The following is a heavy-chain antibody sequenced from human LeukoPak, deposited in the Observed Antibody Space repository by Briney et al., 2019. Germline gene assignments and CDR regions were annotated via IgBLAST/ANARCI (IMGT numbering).Heavy chain of an antibody. Sequence: PGGSLRLSCAASGFTFSSYEMNWVRQAPGKGLEWVSYISSSGSTIYYADSVKGRFTISRDNAKNSLYLQMNSLRAEDTAVYYCARAGRYYDSSGYPTAGAFDIWGQGTMVTVSS. J-gene: IGHJ3*02. CDR1: GFTFSSYE. CDR2: ISSSGSTI. D-gene: IGHD3-22*01. V-gene: IGHV3-48*03. CDR3: ARAGRYYDSSGYPTAGAFDI.